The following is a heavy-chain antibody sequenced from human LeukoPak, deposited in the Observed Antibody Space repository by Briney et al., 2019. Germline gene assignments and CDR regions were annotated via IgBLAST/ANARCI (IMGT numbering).Heavy chain of an antibody. CDR3: ARFTRVVGPAYTDY. D-gene: IGHD1-26*01. Sequence: SETLSLTCTVSGGSISTYYWSWIRQPPGRGLEWIGHIYDSGSTSYNPSLKSRVTISVDTSKNQFSLKLRSVTAADTAVYYCARFTRVVGPAYTDYWGQGSLATVSS. J-gene: IGHJ4*02. V-gene: IGHV4-59*01. CDR2: IYDSGST. CDR1: GGSISTYY.